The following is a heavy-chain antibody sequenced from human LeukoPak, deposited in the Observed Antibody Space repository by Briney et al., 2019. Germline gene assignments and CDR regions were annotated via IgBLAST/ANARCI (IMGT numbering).Heavy chain of an antibody. CDR3: ARPVGRRSSWYTDTWYFDL. J-gene: IGHJ2*01. CDR1: GGSISSGGYY. CDR2: IYYSGST. D-gene: IGHD6-13*01. V-gene: IGHV4-31*03. Sequence: SETLSLTCTVSGGSISSGGYYWSWIRQHPGKGLEWIGYIYYSGSTYYNPSLKSRVTISIDTSKNQFSLKLSSVTAADTAVYYCARPVGRRSSWYTDTWYFDLWGRGTLVTVSS.